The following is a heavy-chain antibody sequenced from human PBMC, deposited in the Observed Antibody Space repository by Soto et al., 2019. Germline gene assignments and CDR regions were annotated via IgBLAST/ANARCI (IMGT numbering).Heavy chain of an antibody. D-gene: IGHD5-12*01. CDR1: GYTFTGYY. V-gene: IGHV1-2*04. CDR2: INPNSGGT. J-gene: IGHJ5*02. Sequence: ASVKVSCKASGYTFTGYYMHWVRQAPGQGLEWMGWINPNSGGTNYAQKFQGWVTMTRDTSISTAYMELSRLRSEDTAVYYCARGWLRPSYWFDPWGQGTLVTVSS. CDR3: ARGWLRPSYWFDP.